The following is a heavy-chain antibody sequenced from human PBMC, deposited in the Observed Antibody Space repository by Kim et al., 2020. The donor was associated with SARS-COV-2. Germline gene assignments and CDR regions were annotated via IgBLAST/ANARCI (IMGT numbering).Heavy chain of an antibody. CDR2: ISSTGGST. CDR3: AKCRGEGYFDN. V-gene: IGHV3-23*01. CDR1: GFIFKDYA. D-gene: IGHD3-10*01. J-gene: IGHJ4*02. Sequence: GGSQRLSCAASGFIFKDYAMNWVRQAPGKGLEWVSVISSTGGSTYYADSVKGRFTMSRENSKNMVYLEMDSLRADDTAIYYCAKCRGEGYFDNWGQGTLVTVSS.